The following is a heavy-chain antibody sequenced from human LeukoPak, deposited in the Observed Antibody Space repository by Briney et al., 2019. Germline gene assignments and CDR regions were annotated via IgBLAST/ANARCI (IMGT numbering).Heavy chain of an antibody. D-gene: IGHD2-21*02. V-gene: IGHV3-74*01. CDR3: ARGLVVVTAIPGY. J-gene: IGHJ4*02. CDR2: INGDGSST. CDR1: GFTFSSYW. Sequence: GGSLRLSCAASGFTFSSYWMHWVRQVPGEGLVWVSRINGDGSSTSYADSVKGRFTISRDNAKNTLYLQMNSLRAEDTAVYYCARGLVVVTAIPGYWGQGTLVTVSS.